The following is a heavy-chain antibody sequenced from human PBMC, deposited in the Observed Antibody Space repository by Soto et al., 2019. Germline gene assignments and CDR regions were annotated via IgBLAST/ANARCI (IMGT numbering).Heavy chain of an antibody. D-gene: IGHD6-13*01. V-gene: IGHV1-3*01. J-gene: IGHJ5*02. CDR1: GYTFTHYA. CDR2: INAGSGNT. CDR3: ARGLAADGA. Sequence: QVQLGQSGAEVKKPGASVKVSCTASGYTFTHYAIHWVRHAPGQRLEWMGFINAGSGNTKYSQTFQGRLTLTKDKSASTAYMDLSRLRSEDTAIYDCARGLAADGAWGQGTLVTVSS.